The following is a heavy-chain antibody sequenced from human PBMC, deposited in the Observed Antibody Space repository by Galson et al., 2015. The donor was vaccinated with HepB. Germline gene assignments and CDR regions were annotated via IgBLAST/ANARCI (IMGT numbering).Heavy chain of an antibody. Sequence: LRLSCAASGFTFSSYAMSWVRQAPGKGLEWVSAISGSGGGTYYADSVKGRSSISRDNSKNTLYLQMNSLRAEDTAVYYCAKLIVVVLAAISPSWQDYWGQGTLVTVSS. D-gene: IGHD2-2*02. J-gene: IGHJ4*02. CDR1: GFTFSSYA. CDR2: ISGSGGGT. CDR3: AKLIVVVLAAISPSWQDY. V-gene: IGHV3-23*01.